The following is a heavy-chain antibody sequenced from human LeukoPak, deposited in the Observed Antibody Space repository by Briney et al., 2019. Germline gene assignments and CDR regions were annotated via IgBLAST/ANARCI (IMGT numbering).Heavy chain of an antibody. CDR2: ISWNSGSI. V-gene: IGHV3-9*01. J-gene: IGHJ4*02. D-gene: IGHD6-13*01. Sequence: GGSLRLSCAASGFTFDDYAMHWVRQAPGKGLEWVSGISWNSGSIGYADSVKGRFTISRDNAKNSLNLQMNSLRAEDTALYYCAKDTRGIAAAGKGLDYWGQGTLVTVSS. CDR3: AKDTRGIAAAGKGLDY. CDR1: GFTFDDYA.